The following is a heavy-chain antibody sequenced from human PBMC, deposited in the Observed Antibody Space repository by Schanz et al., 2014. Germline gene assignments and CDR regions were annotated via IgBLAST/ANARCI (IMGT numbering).Heavy chain of an antibody. D-gene: IGHD3-3*01. Sequence: QVQLVQSGAEVKKPGASVKVSCKASGYTFTSYGISWVRQAPGQGLEWVGWISAYNGNTKYPQKLQGRVTMTTDTSTSTAYMELRSLRSDDTAVYYCARSAGRDFWSGYYTRFDYWGQGTLXTVSS. V-gene: IGHV1-18*01. CDR3: ARSAGRDFWSGYYTRFDY. CDR2: ISAYNGNT. J-gene: IGHJ4*02. CDR1: GYTFTSYG.